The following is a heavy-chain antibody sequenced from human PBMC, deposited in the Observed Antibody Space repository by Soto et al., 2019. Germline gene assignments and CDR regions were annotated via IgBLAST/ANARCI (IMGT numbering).Heavy chain of an antibody. V-gene: IGHV1-18*01. CDR1: GYTFTSYG. D-gene: IGHD6-6*01. Sequence: ASVKVSCKASGYTFTSYGISWVRQAPGQGLEWMGWISAYNGNKNYAQKLQGRVTMTTDTSTSTAYMELRSLRSDDTAVYYCARDIAARGIYYYYYMDVWGKGTTVTVSS. CDR3: ARDIAARGIYYYYYMDV. CDR2: ISAYNGNK. J-gene: IGHJ6*03.